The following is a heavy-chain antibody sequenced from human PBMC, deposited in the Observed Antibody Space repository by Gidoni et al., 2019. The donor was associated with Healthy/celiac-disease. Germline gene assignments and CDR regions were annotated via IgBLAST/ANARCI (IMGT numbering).Heavy chain of an antibody. D-gene: IGHD6-19*01. V-gene: IGHV1-46*01. Sequence: QVQLVQSGAEVKKPGASVKVSCKASGYTFTSYYMHWVRQAPGQGLEWMGIINPSGGSTSYAQKFQGRVTMTRDTSTSTVYMELSSLRSEDTAVYYCAGEAVAGPKKRNDAFDIWGQGTMVTVSS. J-gene: IGHJ3*02. CDR2: INPSGGST. CDR3: AGEAVAGPKKRNDAFDI. CDR1: GYTFTSYY.